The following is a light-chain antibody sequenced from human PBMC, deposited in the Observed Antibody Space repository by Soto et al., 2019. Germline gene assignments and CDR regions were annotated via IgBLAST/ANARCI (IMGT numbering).Light chain of an antibody. Sequence: DIVMTQIPVSLPVTPGEPASISCKSSQSLLHSHGYNYMDWYLQKPRQSPQLLIYFGSYRASGVPDRFRGSGSGTNFTLRISRVETEDFGIYYCMQALQVPITFGQGTRLEIK. CDR1: QSLLHSHGYNY. V-gene: IGKV2-28*01. CDR2: FGS. J-gene: IGKJ5*01. CDR3: MQALQVPIT.